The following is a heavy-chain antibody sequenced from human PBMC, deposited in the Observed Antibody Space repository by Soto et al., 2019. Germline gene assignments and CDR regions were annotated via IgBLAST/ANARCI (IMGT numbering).Heavy chain of an antibody. Sequence: GGSLRLSCAASCFTFISYSMNWVRQAPGMGLEWVSYISSSSNSIYYADSVKGRFTISRDNAKNSLHLHMNSLRADYTAVYYCASPDECSTPSCIRWGEGT. CDR3: ASPDECSTPSCIR. D-gene: IGHD2-2*01. CDR2: ISSSSNSI. CDR1: CFTFISYS. V-gene: IGHV3-48*01. J-gene: IGHJ4*02.